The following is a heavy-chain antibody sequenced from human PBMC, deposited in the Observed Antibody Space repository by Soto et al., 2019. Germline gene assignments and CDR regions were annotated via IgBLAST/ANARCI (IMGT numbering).Heavy chain of an antibody. D-gene: IGHD2-15*01. J-gene: IGHJ3*02. CDR2: IYYSGST. V-gene: IGHV4-59*12. Sequence: SETLSLTCTVSGDSISSYYWIWIRQPPGKGLEWIGYIYYSGSTNYNPSLKSRVTISVDTSKNQFSLKLSSVTAADTAVYYCASSTLGYCSGGSCYSFHAFDIWGQGTMVTVSS. CDR3: ASSTLGYCSGGSCYSFHAFDI. CDR1: GDSISSYY.